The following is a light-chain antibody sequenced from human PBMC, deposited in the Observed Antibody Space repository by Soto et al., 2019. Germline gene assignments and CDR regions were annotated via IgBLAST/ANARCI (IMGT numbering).Light chain of an antibody. J-gene: IGKJ5*01. CDR2: GAS. CDR1: QTVDTY. V-gene: IGKV3-20*01. CDR3: QHYASSPIT. Sequence: VLTQSPDTLSLSPGATAILSCRASQTVDTYAAWYQLKPGQRPRLLIYGASSRALDIPDRFIGSGSGTNFTLTIHRLEPEDFAVYFCQHYASSPITFGQGTRWRL.